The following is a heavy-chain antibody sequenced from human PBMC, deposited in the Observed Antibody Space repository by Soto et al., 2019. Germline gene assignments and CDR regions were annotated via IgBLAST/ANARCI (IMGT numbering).Heavy chain of an antibody. CDR2: INHSGST. D-gene: IGHD4-17*01. CDR1: GGSFSGYY. V-gene: IGHV4-34*01. CDR3: ARGRRTAVTIDY. J-gene: IGHJ4*02. Sequence: ETLSLTCAVYGGSFSGYYWSWIRQPPGKGLEWIGEINHSGSTNYNPSLKSRVTISVDTSRNQFSLKLSSVTAADTAVYYCARGRRTAVTIDYWGQGTLVTVSS.